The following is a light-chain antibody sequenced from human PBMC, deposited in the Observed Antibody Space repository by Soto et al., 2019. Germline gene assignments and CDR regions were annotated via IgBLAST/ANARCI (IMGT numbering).Light chain of an antibody. Sequence: ALTQPASVSGSPGQSITISCTGTSSDVGGYNYVSWYQQHPGKAPKLMIYDVSNRPSGVSNRFSGSKSGNTASLTISGLQAEDESDYYCSSYTSSSTLYVFGTGTKLTVL. CDR3: SSYTSSSTLYV. CDR2: DVS. J-gene: IGLJ1*01. CDR1: SSDVGGYNY. V-gene: IGLV2-14*01.